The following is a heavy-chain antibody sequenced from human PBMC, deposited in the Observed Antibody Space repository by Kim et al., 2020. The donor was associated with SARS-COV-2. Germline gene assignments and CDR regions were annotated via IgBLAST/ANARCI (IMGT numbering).Heavy chain of an antibody. V-gene: IGHV4-59*01. CDR1: GDSIRDSY. Sequence: SETLSLTCTVSGDSIRDSYWNWIRQPPGKGLEWIGYIHYTGSTNYNPSLKSRVTISVDSSKNLFSLKLRSVTAADTAVYYCARGAYSSSYYESHWHFDLWGRGTLVTVSS. CDR3: ARGAYSSSYYESHWHFDL. CDR2: IHYTGST. J-gene: IGHJ2*01. D-gene: IGHD2-15*01.